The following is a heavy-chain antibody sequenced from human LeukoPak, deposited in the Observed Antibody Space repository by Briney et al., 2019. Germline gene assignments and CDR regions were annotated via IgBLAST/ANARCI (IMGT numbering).Heavy chain of an antibody. D-gene: IGHD2-15*01. J-gene: IGHJ4*02. V-gene: IGHV4-4*02. CDR3: ARGGGYYFDY. CDR2: IYHRGLT. Sequence: SETLSLTCGVSGGSITSENWWNWVRQPPGKGPEWIAEIYHRGLTNYPPSLKSRVIISMDKSRNQFSLHLTSVTAADTAVYFCARGGGYYFDYWGQGVLVTVSS. CDR1: GGSITSENW.